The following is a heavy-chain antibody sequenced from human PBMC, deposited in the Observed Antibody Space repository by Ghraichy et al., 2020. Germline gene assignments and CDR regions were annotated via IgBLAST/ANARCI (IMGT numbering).Heavy chain of an antibody. Sequence: SETLSLTCAVSGGSISSGGYSWSWIRQPPGKGLEWIGYIYHSGSTYYNPSLKSRVTISVDRSKNQFSLKLSSVTAADTAVYYCAREGTAYHDFWSGIRVGAVDIWCPQALCTVSS. CDR3: AREGTAYHDFWSGIRVGAVDI. CDR2: IYHSGST. J-gene: IGHJ3*02. V-gene: IGHV4-30-2*01. CDR1: GGSISSGGYS. D-gene: IGHD3-3*01.